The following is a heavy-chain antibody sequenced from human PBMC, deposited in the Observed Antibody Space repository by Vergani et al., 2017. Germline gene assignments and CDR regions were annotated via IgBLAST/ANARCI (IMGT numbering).Heavy chain of an antibody. V-gene: IGHV3-48*03. CDR1: GFTFSSYE. CDR3: ARDRGLYYYDSSGCFDY. D-gene: IGHD3-22*01. J-gene: IGHJ4*02. CDR2: ISSSGSTI. Sequence: EVQLVESGGGLVQPGGSLRLSCAASGFTFSSYEMNWVRQAPGKGLEWVSYISSSGSTIYYADSVKGRFTISRDNAKNSLYLQMNSLRAEDTAVYYCARDRGLYYYDSSGCFDYWGQGTLVTVSS.